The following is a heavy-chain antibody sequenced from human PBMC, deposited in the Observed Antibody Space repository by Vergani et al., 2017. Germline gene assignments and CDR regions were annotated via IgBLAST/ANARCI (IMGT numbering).Heavy chain of an antibody. CDR3: ARTGGAVTNAWAVRHSNYYYYYMDV. CDR2: IYPGDCDT. V-gene: IGHV5-51*01. D-gene: IGHD3-16*01. Sequence: EVQLVQSGAEVKKPGESLKISCKGSGYSFTTYWIGWVRQMPGKGLEWRGIIYPGDCDTRYSPSFQGQVTISADEPISTAYLQWSSLKASDTAMYYCARTGGAVTNAWAVRHSNYYYYYMDVWGKGTTVTVS. J-gene: IGHJ6*03. CDR1: GYSFTTYW.